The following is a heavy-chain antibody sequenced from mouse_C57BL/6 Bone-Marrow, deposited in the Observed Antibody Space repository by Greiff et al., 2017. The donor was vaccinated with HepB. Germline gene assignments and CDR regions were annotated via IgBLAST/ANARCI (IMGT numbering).Heavy chain of an antibody. Sequence: QVQLKESGAELVRPGTSVKVSCKASGYAFTNYLIEWVKQRPGQGLEWIGVINPGSGGTNYNEKFKGKATLTADKSSSTAYMQLSSLTSEDSAVYFCARRDSSGYVPFAYWGQGTLVTVSA. CDR3: ARRDSSGYVPFAY. J-gene: IGHJ3*01. CDR1: GYAFTNYL. CDR2: INPGSGGT. D-gene: IGHD3-2*02. V-gene: IGHV1-54*01.